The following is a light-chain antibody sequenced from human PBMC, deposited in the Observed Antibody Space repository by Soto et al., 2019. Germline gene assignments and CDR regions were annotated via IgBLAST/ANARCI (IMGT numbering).Light chain of an antibody. CDR3: SSYTSTTTRV. CDR1: SSDVGAYYS. Sequence: QSVLTQPASVSGSPGQSITISCTGTSSDVGAYYSVSWYQQHPGKAPKLMIYEVSNRPSGVSNRFSGSKSGNTASLTISGLQAEDEADYYCSSYTSTTTRVFGTGTKVTVL. J-gene: IGLJ1*01. CDR2: EVS. V-gene: IGLV2-14*01.